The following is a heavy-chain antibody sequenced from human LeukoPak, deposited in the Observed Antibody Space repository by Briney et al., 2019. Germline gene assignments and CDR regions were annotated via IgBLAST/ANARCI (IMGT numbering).Heavy chain of an antibody. V-gene: IGHV1-2*02. CDR2: INPNDGDT. J-gene: IGHJ4*02. D-gene: IGHD2-2*01. Sequence: ASVKVSCKASGYTFTDYYMHWVRQAPGQGLEWMAWINPNDGDTNYAQKFQGRVTMTRDTSISTAHMEVSRLRSDDTAVYYCARANFLYCSSSTCLFDYWGQGTLVTVSS. CDR1: GYTFTDYY. CDR3: ARANFLYCSSSTCLFDY.